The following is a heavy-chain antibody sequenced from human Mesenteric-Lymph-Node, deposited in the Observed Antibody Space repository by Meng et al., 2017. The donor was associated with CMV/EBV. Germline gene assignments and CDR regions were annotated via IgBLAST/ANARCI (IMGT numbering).Heavy chain of an antibody. V-gene: IGHV3-53*01. D-gene: IGHD1-26*01. CDR3: ARDLGGILPQAFQY. CDR1: GFSVRNNY. Sequence: GGSLRLSCAASGFSVRNNYMNWVRQAPGKGLEWVSVIYTGGRTFYADSVKGRFTVSRDNSKNTLYLQMNRLRAEDTATYYCARDLGGILPQAFQYWGQGTLVTVSS. CDR2: IYTGGRT. J-gene: IGHJ4*02.